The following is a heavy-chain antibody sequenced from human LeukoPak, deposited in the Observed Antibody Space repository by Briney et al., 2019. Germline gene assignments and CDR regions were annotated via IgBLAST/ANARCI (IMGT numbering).Heavy chain of an antibody. CDR2: IYYSGST. J-gene: IGHJ4*02. CDR1: GGSISSGGYY. D-gene: IGHD3-22*01. CDR3: TRYDSSGFFDY. Sequence: SETLSLTCTVSGGSISSGGYYWSWIRQHPGKGLEWIGYIYYSGSTYYNPSLKSRVTISVDTSKNQFSLKLSSVTAADTAVYYCTRYDSSGFFDYWGQGTLVTVSS. V-gene: IGHV4-31*03.